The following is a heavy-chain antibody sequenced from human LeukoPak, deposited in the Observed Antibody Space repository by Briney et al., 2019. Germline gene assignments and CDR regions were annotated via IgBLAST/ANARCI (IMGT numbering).Heavy chain of an antibody. J-gene: IGHJ4*02. CDR2: INPSGGST. Sequence: ASVKVSCKASGYTFTSYYMHWVRQAPGQGLEWMGLINPSGGSTIYAQKFQGRVTMTRDTSTSTVYMELSSLRSEDTAVYYCARVGAAMVHFDYWGQGTLVTGSS. V-gene: IGHV1-46*01. CDR3: ARVGAAMVHFDY. D-gene: IGHD5-18*01. CDR1: GYTFTSYY.